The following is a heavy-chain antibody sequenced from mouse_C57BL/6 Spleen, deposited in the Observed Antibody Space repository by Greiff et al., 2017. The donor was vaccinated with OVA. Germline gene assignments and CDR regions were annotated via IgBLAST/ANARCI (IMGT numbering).Heavy chain of an antibody. J-gene: IGHJ3*01. Sequence: QVQLKQSGAELVRPGASVTLSCKASGYTFTDYEMHWVKQTPVHGLEWIGAIDPETGGTAYNQKFKGKAILTADKPSSTAYMELRSLTSEDSAVYYCTRLAWFAYWGQGTLVTVSA. CDR3: TRLAWFAY. CDR2: IDPETGGT. CDR1: GYTFTDYE. V-gene: IGHV1-15*01.